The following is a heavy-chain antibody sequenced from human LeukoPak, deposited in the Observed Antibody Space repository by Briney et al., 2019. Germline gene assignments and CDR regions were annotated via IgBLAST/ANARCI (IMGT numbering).Heavy chain of an antibody. D-gene: IGHD3-10*01. CDR1: GGSFSGYY. CDR3: ARGRGVQSDYFDY. Sequence: SETLSLTXGVYGGSFSGYYWTWIRQAPGKGLEWIGEINDSGATNYNPSLKSRVTISVDTSKNQFSLKLSSLTAADTAVYYCARGRGVQSDYFDYWGQGTLVTVSS. CDR2: INDSGAT. J-gene: IGHJ4*02. V-gene: IGHV4-34*01.